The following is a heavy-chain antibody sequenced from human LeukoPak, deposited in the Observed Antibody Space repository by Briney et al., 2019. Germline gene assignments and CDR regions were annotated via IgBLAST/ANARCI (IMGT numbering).Heavy chain of an antibody. J-gene: IGHJ4*02. CDR3: ARYGLGKYSSSPPL. CDR2: MNPNSGNT. D-gene: IGHD6-13*01. Sequence: ASVKVSCKASGYTFTSYDINWVRQATGQGLVWMGWMNPNSGNTGYAQKFQGRVTMTRNTSISTAYMELSSLRSEDTAVYYCARYGLGKYSSSPPLWGQGTLVTVSS. CDR1: GYTFTSYD. V-gene: IGHV1-8*01.